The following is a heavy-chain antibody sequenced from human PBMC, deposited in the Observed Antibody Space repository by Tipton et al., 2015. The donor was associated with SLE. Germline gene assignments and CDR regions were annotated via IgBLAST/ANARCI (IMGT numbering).Heavy chain of an antibody. CDR2: VIYGGYT. Sequence: TLSLTCTVSGGSISSYCWSWIRQPPGKGLEWLGHVIYGGYTNYNPSLKSRVTISIDTSKNQFSLNLRSVTVADTAVYYCARVGGYGSGSYYNPSLWFDPWGQGTLVTVSS. CDR1: GGSISSYC. J-gene: IGHJ5*02. CDR3: ARVGGYGSGSYYNPSLWFDP. D-gene: IGHD3-10*01. V-gene: IGHV4-59*01.